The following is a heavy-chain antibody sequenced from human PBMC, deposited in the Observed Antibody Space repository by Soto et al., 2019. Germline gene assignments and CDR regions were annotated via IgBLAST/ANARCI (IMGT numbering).Heavy chain of an antibody. D-gene: IGHD2-21*01. CDR2: SYSSGST. V-gene: IGHV4-61*08. CDR1: GASISKTGLY. CDR3: AITSDSRSLDV. Sequence: QVLLQESGPGLVKPSETLSLTATVSGASISKTGLYWSWISQPPGQGLEWIGYSYSSGSTTYNSALKSRFTIPLVTSKNQVSLNLTSVTAADDARYYCAITSDSRSLDVWGRGTMVSVSS. J-gene: IGHJ3*01.